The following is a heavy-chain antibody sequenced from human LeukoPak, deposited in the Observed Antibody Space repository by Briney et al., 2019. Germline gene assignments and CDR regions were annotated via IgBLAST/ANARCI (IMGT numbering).Heavy chain of an antibody. J-gene: IGHJ6*02. CDR3: ARPANNWNFGYGLDV. CDR2: ISNTGGTI. CDR1: GFIFSDYY. Sequence: GGSLRLSCVGSGFIFSDYYMNWIRQAPGKGLEWISYISNTGGTIIYADSVRGRFTISRDNAENALYLQMSSLRVEDTAVYYCARPANNWNFGYGLDVWGQGTTVAVSS. D-gene: IGHD1-7*01. V-gene: IGHV3-11*01.